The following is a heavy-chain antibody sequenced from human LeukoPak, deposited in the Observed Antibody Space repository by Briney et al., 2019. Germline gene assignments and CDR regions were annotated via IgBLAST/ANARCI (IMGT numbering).Heavy chain of an antibody. J-gene: IGHJ4*02. V-gene: IGHV4-39*01. CDR2: IFYSGSI. CDR1: GGSITSSSYY. Sequence: PSETLSLTCAVSGGSITSSSYYWGWIRQPPGKGLEWIGSIFYSGSIHYNPSLKSRLTISVDTSKNQFSLRLSSVTAADTAVYYCARGGFTSPFDYWGQGTLVTVSS. D-gene: IGHD3-3*01. CDR3: ARGGFTSPFDY.